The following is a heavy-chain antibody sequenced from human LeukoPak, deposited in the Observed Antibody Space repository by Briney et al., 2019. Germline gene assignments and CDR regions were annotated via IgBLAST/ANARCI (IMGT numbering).Heavy chain of an antibody. CDR3: AKRVGIAVADDAFDI. D-gene: IGHD6-19*01. V-gene: IGHV3-30*18. CDR1: GFTFSSYN. Sequence: GRSLRLSCAAAGFTFSSYNMHWVRQAPGKGLEWVASISYDGKNKFYADSVKGRFTISRDNSENTLYLQVNSLRAEDTAVYYCAKRVGIAVADDAFDIWGQGTMVTVSS. CDR2: ISYDGKNK. J-gene: IGHJ3*02.